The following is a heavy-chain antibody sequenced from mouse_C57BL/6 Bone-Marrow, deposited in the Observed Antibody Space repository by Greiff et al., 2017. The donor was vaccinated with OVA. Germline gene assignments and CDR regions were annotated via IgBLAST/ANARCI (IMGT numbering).Heavy chain of an antibody. CDR2: IDPSDSET. V-gene: IGHV1-52*01. J-gene: IGHJ4*01. CDR3: ARRGNWGYAMDY. CDR1: GYTFTSYW. Sequence: QVQLQQPGAELVRPGSSVKLSCKASGYTFTSYWMHWVKQRPIQGLEWIGNIDPSDSETHYNQKFKDKATLTVDKSSSKAYMQLSSLTSEDSAVYYCARRGNWGYAMDYWGQGTSVTVSS.